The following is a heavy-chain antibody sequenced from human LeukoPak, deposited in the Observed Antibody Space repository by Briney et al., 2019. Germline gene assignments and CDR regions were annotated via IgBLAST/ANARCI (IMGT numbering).Heavy chain of an antibody. CDR1: GFTFDDYA. Sequence: GGSLRLSCAASGFTFDDYAMHWVRQAPGKGLEWVSGISWNSGSIGYADSVKGRFTISRDNAKNSLYLQMNSLRAEDTALYYCAKVNCGGDCYSGVAAFDIWGQGTMVTVSS. V-gene: IGHV3-9*01. J-gene: IGHJ3*02. CDR2: ISWNSGSI. D-gene: IGHD2-21*02. CDR3: AKVNCGGDCYSGVAAFDI.